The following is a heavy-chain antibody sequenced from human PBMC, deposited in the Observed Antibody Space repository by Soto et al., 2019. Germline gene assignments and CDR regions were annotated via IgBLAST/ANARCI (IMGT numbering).Heavy chain of an antibody. D-gene: IGHD1-26*01. CDR1: GFSFSSFD. Sequence: GGSLRVSCAASGFSFSSFDMHWVGQAPGKGLEWVAGLSFDGITKHYADSVKGRFTISRDNSKNTMYLQMNSLRPEDTSIYYCAKDGAWELLPAYGMGVWGPGTTVTVSS. CDR2: LSFDGITK. J-gene: IGHJ6*01. V-gene: IGHV3-30*18. CDR3: AKDGAWELLPAYGMGV.